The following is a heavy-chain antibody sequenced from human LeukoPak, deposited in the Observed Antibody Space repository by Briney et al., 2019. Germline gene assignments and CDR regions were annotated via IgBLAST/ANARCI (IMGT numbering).Heavy chain of an antibody. Sequence: GGSLRLSCAASGFTFSSYAMSWVRQAPGKGLEWLSGISGSGDSTYYADSVKGRFTISRDNSKNTLYLQMNSLRAEDTAVYYCAKDGGRVVVAAKYYFDYWGQGTLVTVSS. D-gene: IGHD2-15*01. CDR1: GFTFSSYA. CDR2: ISGSGDST. V-gene: IGHV3-23*01. CDR3: AKDGGRVVVAAKYYFDY. J-gene: IGHJ4*02.